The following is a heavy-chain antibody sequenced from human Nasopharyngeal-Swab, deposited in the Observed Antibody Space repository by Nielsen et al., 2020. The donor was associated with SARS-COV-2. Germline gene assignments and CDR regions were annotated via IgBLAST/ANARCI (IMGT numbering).Heavy chain of an antibody. V-gene: IGHV4-61*02. J-gene: IGHJ5*02. CDR2: IYTSGST. Sequence: SETLSLTCTVSGGSISSGSYYWSWIRQPAGKGLEWIGRIYTSGSTNYNPSPKSRVTISVDTSKNQFSLKLSSVTAADTAVYYCARSYDFWGGYHYNWFDPWGQGTLVTVSS. CDR3: ARSYDFWGGYHYNWFDP. CDR1: GGSISSGSYY. D-gene: IGHD3-3*01.